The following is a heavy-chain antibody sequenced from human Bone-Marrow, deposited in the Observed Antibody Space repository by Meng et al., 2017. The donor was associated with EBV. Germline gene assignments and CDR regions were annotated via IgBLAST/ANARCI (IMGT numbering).Heavy chain of an antibody. J-gene: IGHJ4*02. Sequence: VGVGAGVSRPGGSLRLSCVASGFSFGGYGLHWVRQAPGKGLEWVSFISHDGRNTDYAESVKGRFAISRDKSKSTMYLQMNNLRPEDTAVYYCARVRSLMITSGGFPYWGQGTLVTVSS. CDR2: ISHDGRNT. CDR1: GFSFGGYG. CDR3: ARVRSLMITSGGFPY. D-gene: IGHD3-16*01. V-gene: IGHV3-30*09.